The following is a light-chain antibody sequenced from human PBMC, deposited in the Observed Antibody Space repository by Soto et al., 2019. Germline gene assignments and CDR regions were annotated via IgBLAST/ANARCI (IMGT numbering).Light chain of an antibody. Sequence: ERVLTQYPDTLSLSPGERATRSGRASQSISSSYLAWFQQKRGQAPRLLIYGASTRVTGIPDRFSGSGSGTDFTLPISSLEPEDFAVYYCQYYARSRFTFGLGAKVDIK. V-gene: IGKV3-20*01. CDR1: QSISSSY. J-gene: IGKJ3*01. CDR3: QYYARSRFT. CDR2: GAS.